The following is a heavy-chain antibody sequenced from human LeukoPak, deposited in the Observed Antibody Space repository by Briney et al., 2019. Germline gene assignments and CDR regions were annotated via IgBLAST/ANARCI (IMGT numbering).Heavy chain of an antibody. V-gene: IGHV4-4*07. Sequence: SETLSLTCTVSGGSISSYYWSWIRQPAGKGLEWIGRIYTSGSTNYNPSLKSRVTMSVDTSKNQFSLKLSSVTAADTAVYYCARSGTRRAMARGVTERYYYYYMDVWGKGTTVTVSS. CDR3: ARSGTRRAMARGVTERYYYYYMDV. D-gene: IGHD3-10*01. CDR2: IYTSGST. J-gene: IGHJ6*03. CDR1: GGSISSYY.